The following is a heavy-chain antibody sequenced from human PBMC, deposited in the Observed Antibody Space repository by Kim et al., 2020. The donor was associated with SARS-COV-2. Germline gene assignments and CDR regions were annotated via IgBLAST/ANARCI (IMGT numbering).Heavy chain of an antibody. J-gene: IGHJ4*02. CDR3: ARRYSSGWPLIDY. Sequence: YSADPVKGRYTSSRDNSKNTRYLQMNSQSAEDTAVYYCARRYSSGWPLIDYWGQGTLVTVSS. V-gene: IGHV3-33*01. D-gene: IGHD6-19*01.